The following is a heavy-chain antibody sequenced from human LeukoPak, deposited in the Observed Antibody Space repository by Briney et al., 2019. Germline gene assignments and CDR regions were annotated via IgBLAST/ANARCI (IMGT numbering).Heavy chain of an antibody. Sequence: PGGSLRLSCAASGFTFSNSAMSWVRQASGKGLVWVSAISGSGGGTHYADSVKGRFTISRDNSKNTLYLQMNSLRAEDTAVYYCAKEARLLPFDCWGQGALVTVSS. CDR3: AKEARLLPFDC. CDR1: GFTFSNSA. CDR2: ISGSGGGT. D-gene: IGHD2-15*01. J-gene: IGHJ4*02. V-gene: IGHV3-23*01.